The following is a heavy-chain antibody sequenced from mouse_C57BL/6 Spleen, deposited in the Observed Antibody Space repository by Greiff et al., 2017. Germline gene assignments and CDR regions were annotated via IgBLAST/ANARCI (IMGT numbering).Heavy chain of an antibody. J-gene: IGHJ2*01. CDR3: ARYYGSSGDFDY. Sequence: VQLQQSGAELAKPGASVKLSCKASGYTFTSYWMHWVKQRPGQGLEWIGYINPSSGYTKYNQKFKDKATLTADESSSTAYMQLSSLTYADSAVXYCARYYGSSGDFDYWGQGTTLTVSS. V-gene: IGHV1-7*01. CDR2: INPSSGYT. CDR1: GYTFTSYW. D-gene: IGHD1-1*01.